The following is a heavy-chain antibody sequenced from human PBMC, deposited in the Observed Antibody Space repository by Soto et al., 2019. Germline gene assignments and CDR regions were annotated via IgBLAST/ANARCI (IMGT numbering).Heavy chain of an antibody. CDR1: GFTFGDYW. CDR2: IKQDGSEK. D-gene: IGHD3-3*01. Sequence: EVQLVESGGGLVQPGGSLRLSCAASGFTFGDYWMSWVRQAPGKGLEWVANIKQDGSEKYYVDSVKGRFTISRDNAKNPLFLQMNSLRAEDTAVYYCAREGEYYDFWSGYYFFYYMDVWGRGTTVTVSS. CDR3: AREGEYYDFWSGYYFFYYMDV. V-gene: IGHV3-7*01. J-gene: IGHJ6*03.